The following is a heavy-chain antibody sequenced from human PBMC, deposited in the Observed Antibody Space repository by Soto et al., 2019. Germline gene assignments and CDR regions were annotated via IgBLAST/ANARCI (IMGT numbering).Heavy chain of an antibody. Sequence: EVQLLESGGGLVQPGGSLRLSCAASGFTFSSYAMNWVRQAPGKGLEWVSVISGSGDSTYYADSVKGRFSISRDNSKNTLYLQMNSLRAEATAVYYCASRSRGWYFDYRGQGTLVTVSS. J-gene: IGHJ4*02. CDR2: ISGSGDST. V-gene: IGHV3-23*01. CDR1: GFTFSSYA. CDR3: ASRSRGWYFDY. D-gene: IGHD6-19*01.